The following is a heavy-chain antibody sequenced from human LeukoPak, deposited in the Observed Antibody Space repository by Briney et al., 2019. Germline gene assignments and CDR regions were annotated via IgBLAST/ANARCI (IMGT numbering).Heavy chain of an antibody. CDR2: ISSSSSTI. D-gene: IGHD4-17*01. V-gene: IGHV3-48*04. J-gene: IGHJ4*02. CDR1: GFTSSSYS. CDR3: ARDRDYGDLRGGYYFDY. Sequence: GGSLRLSCAASGFTSSSYSMSWVRQAPGKGLEWVSYISSSSSTIYYADSVKGRFTISRDNAKNSLYLQMNSLRAEDTAVYYCARDRDYGDLRGGYYFDYWGQGTLVTVSS.